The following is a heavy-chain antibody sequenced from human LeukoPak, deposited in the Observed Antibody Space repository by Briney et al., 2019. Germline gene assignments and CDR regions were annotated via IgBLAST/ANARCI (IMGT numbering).Heavy chain of an antibody. CDR1: GFTFSNAW. CDR2: IKSKTDGGTT. V-gene: IGHV3-15*01. Sequence: PGGSLRLSCAASGFTFSNAWMSWVLQAPGKGLEWVGRIKSKTDGGTTDYAAPVKGRFTISRDDSKNTLYLQMNSLKTEDTAVYYCTTDFWVQLWFDYWGQRTLVTVSS. J-gene: IGHJ4*02. CDR3: TTDFWVQLWFDY. D-gene: IGHD5-18*01.